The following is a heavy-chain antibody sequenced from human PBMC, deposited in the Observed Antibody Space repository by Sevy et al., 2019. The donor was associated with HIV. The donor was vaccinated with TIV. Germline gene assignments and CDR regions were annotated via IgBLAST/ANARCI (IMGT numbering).Heavy chain of an antibody. Sequence: GGSLRLSCTASGFTFSSYAMSWVRQAPGKGLEWVSAISGSGGSTYYADSVKGRFTISRDNSKNTLYLQMNSLRAEDTAVYYCAKVSYSSGWSAIFDYWGQGTLVTVSS. J-gene: IGHJ4*02. D-gene: IGHD6-19*01. CDR1: GFTFSSYA. CDR2: ISGSGGST. CDR3: AKVSYSSGWSAIFDY. V-gene: IGHV3-23*01.